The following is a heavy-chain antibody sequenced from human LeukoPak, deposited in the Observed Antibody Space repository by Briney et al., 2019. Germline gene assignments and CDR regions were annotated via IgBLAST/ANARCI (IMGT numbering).Heavy chain of an antibody. CDR3: ARYYYGSSGYYP. V-gene: IGHV1-8*03. D-gene: IGHD3-22*01. J-gene: IGHJ5*02. CDR1: GYTFTSYD. Sequence: ASVKVSCKASGYTFTSYDINWVRQATGQGLEWMGWMNPNSGNTGYAQKFQGRVTITRNTSISTAYMELSSLRSEDTAVYYCARYYYGSSGYYPWGQGTLVTVSS. CDR2: MNPNSGNT.